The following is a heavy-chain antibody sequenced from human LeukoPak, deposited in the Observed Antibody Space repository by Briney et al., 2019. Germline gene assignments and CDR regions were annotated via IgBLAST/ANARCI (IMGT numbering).Heavy chain of an antibody. CDR1: GFTFSDYW. D-gene: IGHD2-15*01. CDR2: IKQDGSED. Sequence: GGSLRPSCAASGFTFSDYWMSWVRQAPGKGLEWVASIKQDGSEDYYVDSVKGRFTISRDNAKKSMYLQMNSLRADDTAVYYCARDGGYCSGGSCYWECWGQGTLVIVPT. CDR3: ARDGGYCSGGSCYWEC. J-gene: IGHJ4*02. V-gene: IGHV3-7*01.